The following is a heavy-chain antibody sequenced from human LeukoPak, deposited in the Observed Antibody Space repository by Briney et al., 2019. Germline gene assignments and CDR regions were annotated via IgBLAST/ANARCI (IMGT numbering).Heavy chain of an antibody. CDR2: IRYDGSNK. CDR3: ARVPDSSSWYGGAFDI. J-gene: IGHJ3*02. CDR1: GFTFSSYG. Sequence: PGGSLRLSCAASGFTFSSYGMHWVRQAPGKGLEWVAFIRYDGSNKYYADSVKGRFTISRDNSKNTLYLQMNSLRAEDTAVYYCARVPDSSSWYGGAFDIWGQGTMVTVSS. V-gene: IGHV3-30*02. D-gene: IGHD6-13*01.